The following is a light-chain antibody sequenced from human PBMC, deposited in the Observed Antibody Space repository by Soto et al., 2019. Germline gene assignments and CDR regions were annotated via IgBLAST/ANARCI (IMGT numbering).Light chain of an antibody. J-gene: IGKJ4*01. Sequence: EIVLTQSPATLSLSPGERATLSCRASQSVRTSLAWYQQQPGQAPRLLIYDASNRATGIPARFSGSGSGTEFTLTITSLLPDDFATYFCQQYSSYSLPTFGGGTKVDIK. V-gene: IGKV3-11*01. CDR1: QSVRTS. CDR2: DAS. CDR3: QQYSSYSLPT.